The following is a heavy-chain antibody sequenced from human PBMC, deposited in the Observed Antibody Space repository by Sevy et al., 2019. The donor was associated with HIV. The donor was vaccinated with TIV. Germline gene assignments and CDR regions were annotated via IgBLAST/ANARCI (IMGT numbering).Heavy chain of an antibody. CDR2: ISSSSSTI. CDR1: GFTFSSYS. CDR3: ARDRLQYPFDY. Sequence: GGSLRLSCAASGFTFSSYSMNWVRQAPGKGLEWVSYISSSSSTIYYADSVKGRFTISRDNAKNLLYLQMNSLRAEDTAVYYCARDRLQYPFDYWGQGTLVTVSS. D-gene: IGHD4-4*01. J-gene: IGHJ4*02. V-gene: IGHV3-48*01.